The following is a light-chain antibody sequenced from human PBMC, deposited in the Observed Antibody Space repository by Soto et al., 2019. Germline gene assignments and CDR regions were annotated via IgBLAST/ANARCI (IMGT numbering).Light chain of an antibody. CDR3: CSYTTSNTRQIV. J-gene: IGLJ1*01. Sequence: QSVLTQPASVSGSPGQSITISCTGTSSDVGGYNYVSWYQQHPGKAPKFMIYDVSSRPSGVSNRFSGSKSGNTASLTSSGLQAQHEADYYCCSYTTSNTRQIVFGTGTKVXVL. V-gene: IGLV2-14*03. CDR1: SSDVGGYNY. CDR2: DVS.